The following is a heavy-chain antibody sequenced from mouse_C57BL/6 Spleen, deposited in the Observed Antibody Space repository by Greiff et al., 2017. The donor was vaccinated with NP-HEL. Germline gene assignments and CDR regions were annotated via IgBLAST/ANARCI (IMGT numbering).Heavy chain of an antibody. Sequence: EVKVVESGGGLVKPGGSLKLSCAASGFTFSSYSMPWVRQTPEKRLEWVATISGGGSYTNYSDNVKGRVTISKDNAKNNLYLQMSQLKSEDTDMYYCARGDLLPFAYWGQGTLVTVSA. V-gene: IGHV5-4*03. J-gene: IGHJ3*01. CDR3: ARGDLLPFAY. CDR2: ISGGGSYT. D-gene: IGHD2-3*01. CDR1: GFTFSSYS.